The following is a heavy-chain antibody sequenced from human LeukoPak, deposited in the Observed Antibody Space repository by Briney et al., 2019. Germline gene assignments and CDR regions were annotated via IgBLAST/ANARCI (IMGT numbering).Heavy chain of an antibody. V-gene: IGHV3-33*01. CDR2: IWYDGSNK. CDR3: ARMGYCSGGSCYEWSPYYYGMDV. D-gene: IGHD2-15*01. CDR1: GFTFSSYG. J-gene: IGHJ6*02. Sequence: GGSLRLSCAASGFTFSSYGMHWVRQAPGKGLEWVAVIWYDGSNKYYADSVKGRFTISRDNSKNTLYLQMNSLRAEDTAVYYCARMGYCSGGSCYEWSPYYYGMDVWGQGTTVTVSS.